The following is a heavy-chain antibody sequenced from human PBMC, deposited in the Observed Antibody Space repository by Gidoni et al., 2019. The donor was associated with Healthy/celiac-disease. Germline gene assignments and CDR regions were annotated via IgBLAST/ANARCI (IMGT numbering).Heavy chain of an antibody. D-gene: IGHD5-18*01. CDR3: ARDLGQLWLGRYYYYGMDV. CDR2: IIPILGIA. CDR1: GGTFSSYA. J-gene: IGHJ6*02. V-gene: IGHV1-69*09. Sequence: QVQLVQSGAEVTKPGSSVKVSCKASGGTFSSYALSWVRQAPGQGLEWMGRIIPILGIANYEQKFQGRVTITADKSTSTAYMELSSLRSEDTAVYYCARDLGQLWLGRYYYYGMDVWGQGTTVTVSS.